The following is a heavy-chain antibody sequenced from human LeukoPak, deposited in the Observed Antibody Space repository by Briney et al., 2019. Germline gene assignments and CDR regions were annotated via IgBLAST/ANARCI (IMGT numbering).Heavy chain of an antibody. Sequence: GGSLRLSCAPSGFTFSIYAMIWVRQAPGKALEWVSGISGSGYTTYYADSVKGRFTISRDNSKNTLYLQMNSLRAEDTAVYYCAKEVGSGWSEYNWFDPWGQGTLVTVSS. V-gene: IGHV3-23*01. CDR1: GFTFSIYA. J-gene: IGHJ5*02. D-gene: IGHD6-19*01. CDR3: AKEVGSGWSEYNWFDP. CDR2: ISGSGYTT.